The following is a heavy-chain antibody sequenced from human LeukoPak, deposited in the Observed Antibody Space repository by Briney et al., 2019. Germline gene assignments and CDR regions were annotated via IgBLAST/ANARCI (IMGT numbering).Heavy chain of an antibody. D-gene: IGHD6-13*01. CDR1: GDSVSSNNAA. J-gene: IGHJ6*02. V-gene: IGHV6-1*01. CDR3: ARWSIAAAGTFLGLDNYYYGMDV. CDR2: TYYRSKWYN. Sequence: SQTLSLTCAISGDSVSSNNAAWNWIRQSPSRGLEWLGRTYYRSKWYNDYAVSVKSRITINPDTSKNQFSLQLNSVTPEDTAVYYCARWSIAAAGTFLGLDNYYYGMDVWGQGTTVTVSS.